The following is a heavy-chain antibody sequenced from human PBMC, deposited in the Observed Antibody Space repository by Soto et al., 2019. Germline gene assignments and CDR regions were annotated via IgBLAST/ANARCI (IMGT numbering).Heavy chain of an antibody. D-gene: IGHD6-25*01. V-gene: IGHV5-10-1*01. CDR1: GYIFTNYW. CDR2: IDPSDSYI. CDR3: ARRTAAAAFDF. J-gene: IGHJ4*02. Sequence: GESLKISCNASGYIFTNYWITWVRQMPGKGLECMGRIDPSDSYINYSPSFQGHVTISADKSISTAYLQWSSLKASDTAMYYCARRTAAAAFDFWGQGTLVTVSS.